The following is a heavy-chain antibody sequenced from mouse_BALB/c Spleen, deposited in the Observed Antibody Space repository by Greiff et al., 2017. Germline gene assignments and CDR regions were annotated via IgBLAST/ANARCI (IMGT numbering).Heavy chain of an antibody. CDR2: IYPGNSDT. CDR3: TRTRYPYAMDY. CDR1: GYTFTSYW. V-gene: IGHV1-5*01. D-gene: IGHD2-14*01. J-gene: IGHJ4*01. Sequence: DVQLQESGTVLARPGASVKMSCKASGYTFTSYWMHWVKQRPGQGLEWIGAIYPGNSDTSYNQKFKGKAKLTAVTSTSTAYMELSSLTNEDSAVYYCTRTRYPYAMDYWGQGTSVTVSS.